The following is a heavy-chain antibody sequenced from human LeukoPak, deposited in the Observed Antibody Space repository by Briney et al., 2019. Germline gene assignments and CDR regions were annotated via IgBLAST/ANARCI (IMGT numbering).Heavy chain of an antibody. D-gene: IGHD3-22*01. V-gene: IGHV3-33*03. CDR2: IWYDGTEK. CDR1: RFIFSGYG. Sequence: PGGSLRLSCAAPRFIFSGYGMHWVRQAPGKGLEWVAVIWYDGTEKYYGGSVKGRFSISRDNSKNTLYLQMNSLRAEDTAVYYCARSEYYYDSSGYFDYWGQGTLVTVSS. CDR3: ARSEYYYDSSGYFDY. J-gene: IGHJ4*02.